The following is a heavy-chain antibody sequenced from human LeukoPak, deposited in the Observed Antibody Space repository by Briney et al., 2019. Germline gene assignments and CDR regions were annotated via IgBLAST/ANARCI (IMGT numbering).Heavy chain of an antibody. D-gene: IGHD3-3*01. V-gene: IGHV1-18*01. CDR3: ARTKLRFLSAKDYYYYYMDV. CDR1: GYTFTSYG. J-gene: IGHJ6*03. CDR2: ISAYNGNT. Sequence: GASVKVSCKASGYTFTSYGISWVRQAPGQGLEWMGWISAYNGNTNYAQKLQGRVTITADESTSTAYMELSSLRSEDTAVYYCARTKLRFLSAKDYYYYYMDVWGKGTTVTVSS.